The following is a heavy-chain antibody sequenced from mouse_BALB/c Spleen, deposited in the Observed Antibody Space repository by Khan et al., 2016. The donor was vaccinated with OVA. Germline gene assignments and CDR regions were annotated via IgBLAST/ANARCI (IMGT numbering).Heavy chain of an antibody. CDR1: GYSITSDYA. Sequence: EVQLQESGPGLVKPSQSLSLTCTVTGYSITSDYAWNWIRQFPGNKLEWMGYISYSGDTAYNPSLKSRISITRDPSKHQFFLQFNSVTTADTATYNDASRIHDYYGSNFEGYYIDYWGQGTTLTVSS. CDR3: ASRIHDYYGSNFEGYYIDY. V-gene: IGHV3-2*02. J-gene: IGHJ2*01. D-gene: IGHD1-1*01. CDR2: ISYSGDT.